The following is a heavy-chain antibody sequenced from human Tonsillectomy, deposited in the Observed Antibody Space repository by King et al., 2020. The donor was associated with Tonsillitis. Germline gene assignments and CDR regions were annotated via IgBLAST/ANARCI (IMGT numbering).Heavy chain of an antibody. CDR2: IHQDGSED. D-gene: IGHD5-24*01. CDR3: ARAGHLEMATISDF. Sequence: VQLVESGGGLVQPGGSLRLSCAASGFTFSNYWMSWVRQAPGKGLEWVANIHQDGSEDYYVDSVKGRFTVSSDNARNLLYLQMNSLRAEDTAVYYCARAGHLEMATISDFWGQGTLVTVSS. J-gene: IGHJ4*02. CDR1: GFTFSNYW. V-gene: IGHV3-7*01.